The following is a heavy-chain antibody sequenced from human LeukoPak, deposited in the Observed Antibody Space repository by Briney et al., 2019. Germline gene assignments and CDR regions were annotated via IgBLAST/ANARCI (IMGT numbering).Heavy chain of an antibody. J-gene: IGHJ4*02. Sequence: SETLSLTCTVSGGSISSGSYYWSWIRQPAGKGLEWIGRIYTYESPNYNPSLKSRVTISVDTSKNQFSLKLTSVTAADTAVYFCARAPGGRRAYYMDVWGQGTLVTVSS. V-gene: IGHV4-61*02. CDR3: ARAPGGRRAYYMDV. CDR2: IYTYESP. CDR1: GGSISSGSYY. D-gene: IGHD3-16*01.